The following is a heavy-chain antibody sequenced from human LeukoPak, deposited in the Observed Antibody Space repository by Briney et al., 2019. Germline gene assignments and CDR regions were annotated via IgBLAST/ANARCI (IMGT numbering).Heavy chain of an antibody. CDR2: IKQHGTER. Sequence: GGSLRLSCAASGFTFTNYAMSWVRQAPGKGLEWVANIKQHGTERYYVDSVKGRFTISRDDAKKSVYLQMNSLRAEDTAVYFCASDGGPFDHWGQGILVTVAS. J-gene: IGHJ4*02. D-gene: IGHD3-16*01. V-gene: IGHV3-7*01. CDR1: GFTFTNYA. CDR3: ASDGGPFDH.